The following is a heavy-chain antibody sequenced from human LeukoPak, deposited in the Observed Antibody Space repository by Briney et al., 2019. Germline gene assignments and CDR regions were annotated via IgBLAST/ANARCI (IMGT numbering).Heavy chain of an antibody. V-gene: IGHV3-7*01. CDR2: IKQDGSEK. CDR1: GFTVSSNY. J-gene: IGHJ4*02. CDR3: ARDPPDY. Sequence: GGSLRLSCAASGFTVSSNYMSWVRQAPGKGLEWVANIKQDGSEKYYVDSVKGRFTISRDNAKNSLYLQMNSLRAEDTAVYYCARDPPDYWGQGTLVTVSS.